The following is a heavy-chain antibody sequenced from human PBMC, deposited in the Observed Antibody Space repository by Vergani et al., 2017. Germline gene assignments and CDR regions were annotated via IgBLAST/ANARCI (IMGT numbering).Heavy chain of an antibody. CDR1: GFTFSSYG. D-gene: IGHD2-2*01. J-gene: IGHJ6*03. CDR3: ARGVGGDCSSTSCYNYYYYYMDV. V-gene: IGHV3-33*01. CDR2: IWYDGSNK. Sequence: QVQLVESGGGVVQPGRSLRLSCAASGFTFSSYGMHWVRQAPGKGLEWVAVIWYDGSNKYYADSVKGRFTISRDNSKNTLYLQMNSLRAEDTAVYYCARGVGGDCSSTSCYNYYYYYMDVWGKGTTVTVSS.